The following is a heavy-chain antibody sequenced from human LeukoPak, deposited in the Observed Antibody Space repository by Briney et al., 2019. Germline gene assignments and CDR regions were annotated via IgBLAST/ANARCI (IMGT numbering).Heavy chain of an antibody. CDR3: ARDEQYQLMILDF. D-gene: IGHD3-16*01. V-gene: IGHV1-18*01. CDR2: ISALNGNA. Sequence: ASVKVSCKASGYTFTDYGFTWVRQAPGQGLEWMGWISALNGNANYAHKFRGRVTLTRDTSTGTAYMELRSLKSDDTAVYYCARDEQYQLMILDFWGQGTLITVSS. CDR1: GYTFTDYG. J-gene: IGHJ4*02.